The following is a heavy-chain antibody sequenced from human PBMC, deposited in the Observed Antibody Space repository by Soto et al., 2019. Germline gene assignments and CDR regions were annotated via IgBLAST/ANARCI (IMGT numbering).Heavy chain of an antibody. D-gene: IGHD6-13*01. CDR2: ISAYNGNT. V-gene: IGHV1-18*01. Sequence: ASVNVSCKASGYTFTSYGISWVRQAPGQGLEWMGWISAYNGNTNYAQKLQGRVTMTTDTSTSTAYMELRSLRSDDTAVYYCARDPGGFAVAAAGIDYWGQGTLVTVSS. CDR3: ARDPGGFAVAAAGIDY. J-gene: IGHJ4*02. CDR1: GYTFTSYG.